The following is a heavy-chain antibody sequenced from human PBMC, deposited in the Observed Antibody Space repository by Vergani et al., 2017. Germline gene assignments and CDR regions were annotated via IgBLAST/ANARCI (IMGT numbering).Heavy chain of an antibody. D-gene: IGHD5-18*01. J-gene: IGHJ6*02. V-gene: IGHV4-34*01. CDR3: ARAQKRGXSYGYPYYYYGMDV. CDR1: GGSFSGYY. CDR2: INHSGST. Sequence: QVQLQQWGAGLLKPSETLSLTCAVYGGSFSGYYWSWIRQPPGKGLEWIGEINHSGSTNYNPSLKSRVTISVDTSKNQFSLKLSSVTAADTAVYYCARAQKRGXSYGYPYYYYGMDVWGQGTTVTVSS.